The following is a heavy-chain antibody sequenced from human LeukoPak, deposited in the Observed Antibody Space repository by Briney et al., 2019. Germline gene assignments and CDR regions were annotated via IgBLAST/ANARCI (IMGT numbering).Heavy chain of an antibody. V-gene: IGHV4-38-2*01. D-gene: IGHD2-2*01. CDR2: IYHSGST. CDR3: ARHGIECSSTNCYCATVRY. CDR1: GYSISSGYY. Sequence: SETLSLTCAVSGYSISSGYYCGWIRQPPGKGLEWIGSIYHSGSTYYNPSLKSRVTISVDTSKNQFSLKLSSVTAADTAVYYCARHGIECSSTNCYCATVRYWGQGTLVTVSS. J-gene: IGHJ4*02.